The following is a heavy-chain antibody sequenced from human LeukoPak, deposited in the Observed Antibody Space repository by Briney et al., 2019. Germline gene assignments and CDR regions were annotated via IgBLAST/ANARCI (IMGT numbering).Heavy chain of an antibody. V-gene: IGHV3-53*05. Sequence: GGSLRLSCSAPGFTVSSNYMSWVRQAPGKGLEWVSVIYMADVTCCAAGTTFYAEDVKGRFTISRDISKNTIYLQMNSLRGDDTAVYFCASSFDRGSSGYDRPPGYWGQGTLVTVSS. J-gene: IGHJ4*02. CDR1: GFTVSSNY. CDR3: ASSFDRGSSGYDRPPGY. D-gene: IGHD3-22*01. CDR2: IYMADVTCCAAGTT.